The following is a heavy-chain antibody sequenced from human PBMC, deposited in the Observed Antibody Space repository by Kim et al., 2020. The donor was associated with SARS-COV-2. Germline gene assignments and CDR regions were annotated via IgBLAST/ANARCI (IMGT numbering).Heavy chain of an antibody. CDR2: LSGSGGST. Sequence: GGSLRLSCAASGFTFSSYAMSWVRQAPGKGLELGSALSGSGGSTYYADSVQGRFTISRDNSKNTLYLQMKRMRAEDTAVDYCAEGYCSGGSCYSYYWGQGTLV. D-gene: IGHD2-15*01. CDR3: AEGYCSGGSCYSYY. CDR1: GFTFSSYA. J-gene: IGHJ4*02. V-gene: IGHV3-23*01.